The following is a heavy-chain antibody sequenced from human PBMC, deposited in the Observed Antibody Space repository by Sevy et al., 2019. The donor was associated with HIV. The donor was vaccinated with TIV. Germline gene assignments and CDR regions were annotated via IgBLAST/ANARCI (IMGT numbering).Heavy chain of an antibody. CDR1: GFTFSTYG. V-gene: IGHV3-30*18. D-gene: IGHD1-7*01. CDR2: ISSDGNFK. J-gene: IGHJ4*02. Sequence: GGSLRLSCAVSGFTFSTYGMHWVRQAPGKGLEWVGVISSDGNFKYYGDSVKGRFTISRDNSHNTLYLQINRLRTEDTAVYYCTKGGTTDQLVPGDHWGQGALVTVSS. CDR3: TKGGTTDQLVPGDH.